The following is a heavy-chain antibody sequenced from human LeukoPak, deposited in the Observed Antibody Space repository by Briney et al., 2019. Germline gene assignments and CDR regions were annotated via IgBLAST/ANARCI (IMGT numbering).Heavy chain of an antibody. D-gene: IGHD5-12*01. CDR2: IYYSGST. V-gene: IGHV4-59*01. CDR3: ARARPKYSGYDYWFDP. Sequence: SETLSLTCTVSGGSISSYYRSWIRQPPGKGLEWIGYIYYSGSTNYNPSLKSRVTISVDTSKNQFSLKLSSVTAADTAVYYCARARPKYSGYDYWFDPWGQGTLVTVSS. CDR1: GGSISSYY. J-gene: IGHJ5*02.